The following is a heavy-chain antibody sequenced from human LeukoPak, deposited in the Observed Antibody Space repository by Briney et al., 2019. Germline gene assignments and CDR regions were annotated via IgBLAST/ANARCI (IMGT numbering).Heavy chain of an antibody. J-gene: IGHJ3*02. V-gene: IGHV3-13*04. CDR1: GFAFSSYD. CDR2: IGTAGDT. CDR3: ARAHRGYYGSGSYYNDAFDI. Sequence: PGGSLRLSSAASGFAFSSYDMHWVRQATGKGLEWVLAIGTAGDTYYPGSVKGRFTISRENAKNSLYLQMNSLRAGDTAVYYCARAHRGYYGSGSYYNDAFDIWGQGTMVTVSS. D-gene: IGHD3-10*01.